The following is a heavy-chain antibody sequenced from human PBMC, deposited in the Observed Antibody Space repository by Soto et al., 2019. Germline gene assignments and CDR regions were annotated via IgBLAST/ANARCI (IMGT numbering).Heavy chain of an antibody. CDR2: IYYSGST. CDR1: GGSISSGGYY. D-gene: IGHD4-4*01. V-gene: IGHV4-31*03. Sequence: SETLSLTCTVSGGSISSGGYYWSWIRQHPGKGLEWIGYIYYSGSTYYNPSLKSRVTISVDTSKNQFSMKLSSVTAADTAVYYCARDTANLQMTSYYYGMDVWGQGTTVTVSS. CDR3: ARDTANLQMTSYYYGMDV. J-gene: IGHJ6*02.